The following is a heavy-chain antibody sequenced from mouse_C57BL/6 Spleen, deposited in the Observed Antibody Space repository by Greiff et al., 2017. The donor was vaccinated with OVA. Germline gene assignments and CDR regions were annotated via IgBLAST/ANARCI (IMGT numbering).Heavy chain of an antibody. CDR1: GYTFTDYN. V-gene: IGHV1-18*01. Sequence: VQLQQSGPELVKPGASVKIPCKASGYTFTDYNMDWVKQSHGKSLEWIGDINPNNGGTIYNQKFKGKATLTVDKSSSTAYMELRSLTSEDTAVYYCARPGGYGRSYWYFDVWGTGTTVTVSS. D-gene: IGHD1-1*01. CDR3: ARPGGYGRSYWYFDV. CDR2: INPNNGGT. J-gene: IGHJ1*03.